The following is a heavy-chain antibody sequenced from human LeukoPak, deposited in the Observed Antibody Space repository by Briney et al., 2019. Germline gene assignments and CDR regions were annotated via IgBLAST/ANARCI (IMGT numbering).Heavy chain of an antibody. CDR2: IYYSGRT. CDR1: GGSISSYY. J-gene: IGHJ4*02. V-gene: IGHV4-59*01. Sequence: SETLSLTCTVSGGSISSYYWSWIRQPPGKGLEWIGYIYYSGRTNYNPSLKSRVTISVDTSKNQFSLKLSSVTAADTAVYYCARATGITGTTTAELNFDYWGQGTLVTVSS. D-gene: IGHD1-7*01. CDR3: ARATGITGTTTAELNFDY.